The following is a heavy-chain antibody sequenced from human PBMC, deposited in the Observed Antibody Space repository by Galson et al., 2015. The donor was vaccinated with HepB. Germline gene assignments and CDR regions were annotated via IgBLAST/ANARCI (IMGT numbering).Heavy chain of an antibody. D-gene: IGHD2-2*01. J-gene: IGHJ6*03. CDR1: GFPFDDYA. V-gene: IGHV3-9*01. Sequence: LRLSCAASGFPFDDYAMHWVRQAPGKGLEWVSGISWSSGSIGYADSVKGRFTISRDNAKNSLYLQMNSLRAEDTALYYCAKEGYCSSTSCPAPGYYYMDVWGKGTTVTVSS. CDR3: AKEGYCSSTSCPAPGYYYMDV. CDR2: ISWSSGSI.